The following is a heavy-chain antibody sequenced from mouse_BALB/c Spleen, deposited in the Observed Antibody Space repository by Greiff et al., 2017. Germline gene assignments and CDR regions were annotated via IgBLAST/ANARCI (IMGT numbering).Heavy chain of an antibody. CDR2: ISSGGST. J-gene: IGHJ4*01. CDR3: ARGGPDGGYAMDY. Sequence: VQLKESGGGLVKPGGSLKLSCAASGFTFSSYAMSWVRQTPEKRLEWVASISSGGSTYYPDSVKGRFTISRDNARNILYLQMSSLRSEDTAMYYCARGGPDGGYAMDYWGQGTSVTVSS. CDR1: GFTFSSYA. V-gene: IGHV5-6-5*01.